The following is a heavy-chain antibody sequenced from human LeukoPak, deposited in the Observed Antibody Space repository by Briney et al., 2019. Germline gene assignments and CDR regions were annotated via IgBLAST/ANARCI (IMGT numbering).Heavy chain of an antibody. V-gene: IGHV4-34*01. Sequence: SETLSLTCAVYGGSFSGYYWGWIRQPPGKGLEWIGSIYYSGSTYYNPSLKSRVTISVDRSKNQFSLKLSSVTAADTAVYYCARVFSDDSSGYYLDYWGQGTLVTVSS. D-gene: IGHD3-22*01. CDR3: ARVFSDDSSGYYLDY. CDR1: GGSFSGYY. CDR2: IYYSGST. J-gene: IGHJ4*02.